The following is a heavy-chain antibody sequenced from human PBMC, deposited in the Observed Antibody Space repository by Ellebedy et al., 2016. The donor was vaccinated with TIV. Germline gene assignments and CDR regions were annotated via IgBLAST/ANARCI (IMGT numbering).Heavy chain of an antibody. D-gene: IGHD1-26*01. CDR1: GYTFSNYF. Sequence: AASVKVSCKASGYTFSNYFVHWVRQAPGQGLEWMGIINPSSGSTTYAQKLQGRLTMTRDTSTSTVYMELRSLRSEDTAVYYCATDIVGATGIWGQGTMVTVSS. V-gene: IGHV1-46*04. J-gene: IGHJ3*02. CDR3: ATDIVGATGI. CDR2: INPSSGST.